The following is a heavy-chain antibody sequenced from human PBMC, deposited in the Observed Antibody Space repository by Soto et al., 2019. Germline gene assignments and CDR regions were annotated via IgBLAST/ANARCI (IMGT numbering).Heavy chain of an antibody. CDR3: AKGSEWELLLDY. Sequence: PGGSLRLSCAASGFTFSSYGMHWVRQAPGKGLEWVAVISYDGSNKYYADSVKGRFTISRDNSKNTLYLQMNSLRAEDTAVYYCAKGSEWELLLDYWGQGTLVTVSS. V-gene: IGHV3-30*18. J-gene: IGHJ4*02. CDR2: ISYDGSNK. D-gene: IGHD1-26*01. CDR1: GFTFSSYG.